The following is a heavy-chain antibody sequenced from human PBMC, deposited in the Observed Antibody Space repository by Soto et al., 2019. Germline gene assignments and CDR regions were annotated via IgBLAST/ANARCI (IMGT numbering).Heavy chain of an antibody. J-gene: IGHJ4*02. D-gene: IGHD3-16*01. CDR1: GFTFSSYA. Sequence: LRLSCAASGFTFSSYAMHWVRQAPGKGLEWVAVISYDGSNKYYADSVKGRFTISRDNSKNTLYLQMNSLRAEDTAVYYCARVSDYVWGSPGDYWGQGTLVTVSS. CDR2: ISYDGSNK. CDR3: ARVSDYVWGSPGDY. V-gene: IGHV3-30-3*01.